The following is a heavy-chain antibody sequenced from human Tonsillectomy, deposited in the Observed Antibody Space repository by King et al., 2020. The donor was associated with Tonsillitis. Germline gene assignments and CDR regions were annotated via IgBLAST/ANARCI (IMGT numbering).Heavy chain of an antibody. Sequence: QLQESGPGLVKPSETLSLTCTVSGDSINDYHWNWIRQPPGKGLEWIAYIYYIGSTNYKPSRKNRVTAPVDTAKNQFSLTLSYVTAADTAVYYCARWGSRSDLSLDAFDIWGQGTMVTVSS. CDR1: GDSINDYH. D-gene: IGHD2-21*02. J-gene: IGHJ3*02. CDR3: ARWGSRSDLSLDAFDI. V-gene: IGHV4-59*01. CDR2: IYYIGST.